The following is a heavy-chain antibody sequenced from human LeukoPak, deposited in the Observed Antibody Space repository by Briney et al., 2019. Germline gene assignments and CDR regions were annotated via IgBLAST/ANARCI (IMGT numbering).Heavy chain of an antibody. D-gene: IGHD5-24*01. CDR2: INPNSGGT. V-gene: IGHV1-2*02. J-gene: IGHJ4*02. Sequence: ASVKVSCKASGYTFTDYYMHWVRQAPGQGLEWRGWINPNSGGTNSAQNFQGRVTMTRDTSISTAYMELSSLRSDDTAVYYCARGDGSYFDYWGQGTLVTVSS. CDR3: ARGDGSYFDY. CDR1: GYTFTDYY.